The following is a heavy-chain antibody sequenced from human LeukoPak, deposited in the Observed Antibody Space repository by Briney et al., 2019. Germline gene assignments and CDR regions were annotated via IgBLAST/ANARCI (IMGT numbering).Heavy chain of an antibody. CDR3: AREVGSSWYIFDY. V-gene: IGHV4-34*01. CDR1: GGSFSGYY. D-gene: IGHD6-13*01. CDR2: INHSGST. Sequence: PSETLSLTCAVYGGSFSGYYWSWIRQPPGKGLEWIGEINHSGSTNYNPSLKSRVTISVDASKNQFSLKLSSVTAADTAVYYCAREVGSSWYIFDYWGQGTLVTVSS. J-gene: IGHJ4*02.